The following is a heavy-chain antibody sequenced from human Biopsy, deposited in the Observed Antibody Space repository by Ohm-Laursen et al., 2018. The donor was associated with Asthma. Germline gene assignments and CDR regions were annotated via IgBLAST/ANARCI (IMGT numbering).Heavy chain of an antibody. CDR2: ISYDGSNK. CDR1: GFTFSSYA. J-gene: IGHJ4*02. V-gene: IGHV3-30-3*01. Sequence: SLRLSCAASGFTFSSYAMHWVRQAPGKGLGWVAVISYDGSNKYYADSVKGRFTIPRDNSKNTLYLQMNSLRAEDTAVYYCARDLHPTNHLGELSEGFDYWGQGTLVTVSS. CDR3: ARDLHPTNHLGELSEGFDY. D-gene: IGHD3-16*02.